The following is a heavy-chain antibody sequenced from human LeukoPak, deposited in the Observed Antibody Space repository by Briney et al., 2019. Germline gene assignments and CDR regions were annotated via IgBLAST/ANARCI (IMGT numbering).Heavy chain of an antibody. CDR2: INQEGSAK. D-gene: IGHD6-19*01. CDR3: ARGGWSIDY. J-gene: IGHJ4*02. CDR1: GFTLGDHW. V-gene: IGHV3-7*04. Sequence: GGSLRLSCEAYGFTLGDHWMTWVRQATGKGLVWVANINQEGSAKDYVDSVKGRFTTSRDNSKNSLYLQMNSLRAEDTAVYYCARGGWSIDYWGQGTLVTVSS.